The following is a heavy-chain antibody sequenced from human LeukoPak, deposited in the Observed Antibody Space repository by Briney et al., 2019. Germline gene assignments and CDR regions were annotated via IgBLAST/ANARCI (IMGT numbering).Heavy chain of an antibody. V-gene: IGHV4-31*03. CDR3: ARGSGRSSTSYAYPFGY. CDR2: IYYSGTT. CDR1: GGSISSGGYY. J-gene: IGHJ4*02. Sequence: SETLSLTCTVSGGSISSGGYYWSWIRQHPGKGLEWIGHIYYSGTTYYNPSLTSRVTISFDTSKNQFSLKLTSVTAADTAVYYCARGSGRSSTSYAYPFGYWGQGTLVTVSS. D-gene: IGHD2-2*01.